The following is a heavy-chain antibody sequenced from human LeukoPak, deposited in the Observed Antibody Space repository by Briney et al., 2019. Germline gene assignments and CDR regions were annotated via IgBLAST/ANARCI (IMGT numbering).Heavy chain of an antibody. J-gene: IGHJ4*02. D-gene: IGHD5-24*01. CDR3: ARARVMTTIALIDY. CDR1: GFTFRSYA. Sequence: PGRSLRHSCVASGFTFRSYAMHWVRQAPGKGLEWVAVISYGGSKKYYADSVKGRFTTSRDNSKNTLYLQMNSLRAADTAVYHCARARVMTTIALIDYWGQRTLVTVSS. CDR2: ISYGGSKK. V-gene: IGHV3-30-3*01.